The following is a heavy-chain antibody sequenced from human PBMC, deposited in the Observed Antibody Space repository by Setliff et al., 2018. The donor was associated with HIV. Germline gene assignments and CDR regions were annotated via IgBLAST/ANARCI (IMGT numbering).Heavy chain of an antibody. D-gene: IGHD5-18*01. Sequence: ETLSLTCIVSGASIRSYYWAWIRQSPGRGLQYLGHLYYSGSTNYNPSLKSRITMSMDTSKNQFSLQLSSVTAADTAVYYCVRVDPPYSYGGWFDPWGQGTLVTVS. CDR1: GASIRSYY. V-gene: IGHV4-59*01. CDR2: LYYSGST. CDR3: VRVDPPYSYGGWFDP. J-gene: IGHJ5*02.